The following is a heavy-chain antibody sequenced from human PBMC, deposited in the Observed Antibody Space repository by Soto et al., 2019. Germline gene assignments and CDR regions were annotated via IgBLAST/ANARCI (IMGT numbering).Heavy chain of an antibody. CDR3: ASRGYSGSRVGYFDY. CDR1: GGSIGSSNYY. D-gene: IGHD1-26*01. J-gene: IGHJ4*02. CDR2: IYYSGST. V-gene: IGHV4-39*01. Sequence: QLQLQESGPGLVKPSETLSLTCTVSGGSIGSSNYYWAWIRQPPGKGLEWIGSIYYSGSTYYNPSIKSRVTISVDTSKNQFSLKLSSVTAADTAVYYCASRGYSGSRVGYFDYWGQGTLVTVSS.